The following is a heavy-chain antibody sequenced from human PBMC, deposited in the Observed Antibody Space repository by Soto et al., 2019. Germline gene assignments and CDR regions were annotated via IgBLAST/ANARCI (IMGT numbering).Heavy chain of an antibody. Sequence: GXSVKVSCEASGYTFTDYCMHWVRQAPVQGLEWMGWINPNSGATSYAQRFQGRVTMTRDTSISTAYMELSRLTSDDTAVYYCAREGGDIVQMVYALPWYWGQGTLVTVSS. D-gene: IGHD2-8*01. CDR2: INPNSGAT. J-gene: IGHJ4*02. CDR1: GYTFTDYC. V-gene: IGHV1-2*02. CDR3: AREGGDIVQMVYALPWY.